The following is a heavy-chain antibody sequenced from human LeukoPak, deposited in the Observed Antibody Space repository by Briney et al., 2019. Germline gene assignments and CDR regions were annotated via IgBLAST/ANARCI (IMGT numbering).Heavy chain of an antibody. CDR2: ISSSGYTM. D-gene: IGHD1-1*01. V-gene: IGHV3-48*02. CDR3: SRGQPPDP. CDR1: GLTDSNNL. J-gene: IGHJ5*02. Sequence: GGSPSLSCADTGLTDSNNLMSWVRQDPGKGLEWVSSISSSGYTMYYADSVKGRFTISRDNAKNSLYLQMNSLRDEDTAVYYCSRGQPPDPWGQGTLVTVSS.